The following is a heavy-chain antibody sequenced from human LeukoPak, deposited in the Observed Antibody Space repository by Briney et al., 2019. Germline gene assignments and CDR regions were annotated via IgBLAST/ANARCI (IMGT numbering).Heavy chain of an antibody. CDR3: ARVGGNYPIN. CDR2: INPSGGST. CDR1: GGTFNRYS. Sequence: ASVKVSCKVSGGTFNRYSFDWVRQAPGQGLEWMGIINPSGGSTSYAQKFQGRVTMTRDTSTSTVYMELSSLSSEDTAVYYCARVGGNYPINWGQGSLVTVSA. V-gene: IGHV1-46*02. D-gene: IGHD1-26*01. J-gene: IGHJ4*02.